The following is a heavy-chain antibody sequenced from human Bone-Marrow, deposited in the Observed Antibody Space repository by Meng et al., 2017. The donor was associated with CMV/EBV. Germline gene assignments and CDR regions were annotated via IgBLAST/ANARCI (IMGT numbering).Heavy chain of an antibody. J-gene: IGHJ4*02. Sequence: GESLKISCKGSGYSFTSYWIGWVRQMPGKGLEWMGIIYPGDSDTRYSPSFQGQVTISADKSISTAYLQWSSLKASDTAMYYCARVWGYCSSTSCSLVAVAGEFAYWGQGKLVHVVS. D-gene: IGHD2-2*01. CDR2: IYPGDSDT. CDR1: GYSFTSYW. CDR3: ARVWGYCSSTSCSLVAVAGEFAY. V-gene: IGHV5-51*01.